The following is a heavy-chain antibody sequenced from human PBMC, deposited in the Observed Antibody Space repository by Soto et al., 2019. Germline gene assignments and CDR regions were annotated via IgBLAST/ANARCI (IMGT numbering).Heavy chain of an antibody. CDR1: GGSISSGGYS. J-gene: IGHJ5*02. CDR2: IYHSGST. D-gene: IGHD2-2*01. V-gene: IGHV4-30-2*01. Sequence: QLQLQESGSGPVKPSQTLSPTCAVSGGSISSGGYSWSWIRQPPGKGLEWIGYIYHSGSTYYNPSLKSRVTISVDRSKNQFSLKLSSVTAADTAVYYCARVPDRWGQGTLVTVSS. CDR3: ARVPDR.